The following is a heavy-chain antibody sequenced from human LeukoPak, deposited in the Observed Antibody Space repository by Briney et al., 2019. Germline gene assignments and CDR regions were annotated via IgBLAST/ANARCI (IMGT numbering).Heavy chain of an antibody. Sequence: PSETLPLTCAVYGGSFSGYYWSWIRQPPGKGLEWIGEIYHSGSTNYNPSLKSRVTISVDTSKNQFSLKLSSVTAANTAVYYCASGTTVTFTTHNWFDPWGQGTLVTVSS. D-gene: IGHD4-17*01. V-gene: IGHV4-34*01. CDR3: ASGTTVTFTTHNWFDP. J-gene: IGHJ5*02. CDR1: GGSFSGYY. CDR2: IYHSGST.